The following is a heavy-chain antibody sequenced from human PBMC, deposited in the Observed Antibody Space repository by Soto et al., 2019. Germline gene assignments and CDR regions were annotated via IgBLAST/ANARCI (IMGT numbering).Heavy chain of an antibody. D-gene: IGHD3-10*01. CDR1: GGSISSGGYY. Sequence: SETLSLTCTVSGGSISSGGYYWSWIRQHPGKGPEWIGYIYYSGSTYYNPSLKSRVTISVDTSKNQFSLKLSSVTAADTAVYYCARDARFGELLNPYYYYYGMDVWGQGTTVTVSS. V-gene: IGHV4-31*03. CDR2: IYYSGST. J-gene: IGHJ6*02. CDR3: ARDARFGELLNPYYYYYGMDV.